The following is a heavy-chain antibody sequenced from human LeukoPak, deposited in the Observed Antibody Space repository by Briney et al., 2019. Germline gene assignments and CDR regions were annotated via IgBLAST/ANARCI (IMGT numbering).Heavy chain of an antibody. CDR1: GGSISTYF. Sequence: SETLSLTCTVSGGSISTYFWNWIRQPPGKGLEWMGYIYYTGTTNYNPSLKSRVTISVDTSKNQFSLSLSSVTTADTAVYYCARVTMLRGAPGWFDPWGQGSLVTVSS. J-gene: IGHJ5*02. V-gene: IGHV4-59*01. D-gene: IGHD3-10*01. CDR3: ARVTMLRGAPGWFDP. CDR2: IYYTGTT.